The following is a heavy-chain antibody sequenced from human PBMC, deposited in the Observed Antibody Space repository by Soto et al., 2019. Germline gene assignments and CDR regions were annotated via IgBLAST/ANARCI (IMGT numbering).Heavy chain of an antibody. CDR3: ARGPILWIQLWFDY. J-gene: IGHJ4*02. D-gene: IGHD5-18*01. Sequence: ASVKVSCKASGGTFSSYAISWVRQAPGQGLEWMGRIIPILGIANYAQKFQSRVTITADKSTSTAYMELSSLRSEDTAVYYCARGPILWIQLWFDYWGQGTLVTVSS. CDR1: GGTFSSYA. V-gene: IGHV1-69*04. CDR2: IIPILGIA.